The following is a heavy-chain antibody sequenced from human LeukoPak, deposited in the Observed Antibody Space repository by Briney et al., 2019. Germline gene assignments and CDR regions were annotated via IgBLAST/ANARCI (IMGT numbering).Heavy chain of an antibody. D-gene: IGHD2-21*01. CDR1: GFTFSSYG. J-gene: IGHJ4*02. V-gene: IGHV3-33*01. Sequence: PGGSLRLSCAASGFTFSSYGMHWVRQAPGKGLEWVAVIWYDGSNKYYADSVKGRFTISRDNSKNTVYLQMNNLRPEDTAVYFCARGSYSYGHYYIDFWGQGTLVPVSS. CDR2: IWYDGSNK. CDR3: ARGSYSYGHYYIDF.